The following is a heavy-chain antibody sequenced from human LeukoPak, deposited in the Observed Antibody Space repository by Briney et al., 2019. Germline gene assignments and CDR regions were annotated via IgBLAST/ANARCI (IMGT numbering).Heavy chain of an antibody. J-gene: IGHJ5*02. CDR2: IWYDGSNK. D-gene: IGHD2-15*01. Sequence: GGSLRLSCAASGFTFSSYGMHWVRQAPGKGLEWVAVIWYDGSNKCYADSVKGRFTISRDNSKNTLYLQMNSLRAEDTAVYYCARLRRYCSGGSCFDWFDPWGQGTLVTVSS. V-gene: IGHV3-33*01. CDR1: GFTFSSYG. CDR3: ARLRRYCSGGSCFDWFDP.